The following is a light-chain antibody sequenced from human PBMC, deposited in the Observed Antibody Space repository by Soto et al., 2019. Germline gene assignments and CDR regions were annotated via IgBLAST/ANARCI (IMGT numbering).Light chain of an antibody. Sequence: EIVLTQSPGTLSLSPGERATLFCRASQSVSSSYLAWYQQKPGQAPRLFMYGASSRATGIPDRFSGSGSGTDFTLTISRLEPEDFAVYYCQQYDSSPSTFGGGTKVEIK. V-gene: IGKV3-20*01. J-gene: IGKJ4*01. CDR1: QSVSSSY. CDR3: QQYDSSPST. CDR2: GAS.